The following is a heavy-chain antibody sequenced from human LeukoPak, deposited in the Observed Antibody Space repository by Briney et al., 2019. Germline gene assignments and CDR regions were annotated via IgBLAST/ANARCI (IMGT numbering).Heavy chain of an antibody. J-gene: IGHJ6*03. CDR2: ISSSGSTI. CDR1: GLTFTNAW. Sequence: GGSLRLSCAASGLTFTNAWMTWVRQAPGKGLEWVSYISSSGSTIYYADSVKGRFTISRDNAKNSLYLQMNSLRAEDTAVYYCAKDRCNNGIGCYYYYMDLWGKGTTVTISS. V-gene: IGHV3-11*04. D-gene: IGHD2-8*01. CDR3: AKDRCNNGIGCYYYYMDL.